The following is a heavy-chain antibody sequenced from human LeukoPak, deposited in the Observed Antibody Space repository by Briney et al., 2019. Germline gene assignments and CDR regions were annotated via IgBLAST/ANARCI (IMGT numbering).Heavy chain of an antibody. Sequence: GASVKVSCKASGYTFTGYYMHWGRQAPGQGLEWMGWINPNSGGTNYAQKFQGRVTMTRDTPISTAYMELSRLRSDDTAVYYCARHYYDSSGLLGMDVWGQGTTVTVSS. D-gene: IGHD3-22*01. CDR1: GYTFTGYY. CDR2: INPNSGGT. J-gene: IGHJ6*02. V-gene: IGHV1-2*02. CDR3: ARHYYDSSGLLGMDV.